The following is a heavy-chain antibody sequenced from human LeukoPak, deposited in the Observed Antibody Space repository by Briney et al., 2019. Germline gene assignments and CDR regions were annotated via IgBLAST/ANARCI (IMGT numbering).Heavy chain of an antibody. V-gene: IGHV3-20*04. D-gene: IGHD2-2*01. Sequence: GGSLRLSCTASGFAFNEHAMTWVRQVPGKGLEWVSGINCSGGSTGYTDPLRGRFTISRDNAKNSLYLQMNSLRAEDTALYYCGRDPITSSFYFDYWGQGPLVPVSS. CDR2: INCSGGST. J-gene: IGHJ4*02. CDR1: GFAFNEHA. CDR3: GRDPITSSFYFDY.